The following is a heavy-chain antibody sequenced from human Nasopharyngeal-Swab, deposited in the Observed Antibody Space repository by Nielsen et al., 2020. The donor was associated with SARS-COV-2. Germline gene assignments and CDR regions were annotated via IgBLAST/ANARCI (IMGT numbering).Heavy chain of an antibody. CDR1: GYSFTSYW. V-gene: IGHV5-51*01. CDR3: ARHGGGGIFSPFDW. Sequence: GESLKISCKGSGYSFTSYWIGWVRQMPGKGLEWMAIIYPGDFDTKYNPSFEGQVIISANKSISTAYLQWNSLEASDTAMYYCARHGGGGIFSPFDWWGQGTQVTVSS. CDR2: IYPGDFDT. D-gene: IGHD3-16*01. J-gene: IGHJ4*02.